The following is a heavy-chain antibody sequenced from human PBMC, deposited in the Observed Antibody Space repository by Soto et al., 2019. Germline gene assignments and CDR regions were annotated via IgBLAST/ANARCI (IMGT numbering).Heavy chain of an antibody. D-gene: IGHD4-17*01. V-gene: IGHV3-23*01. J-gene: IGHJ4*02. Sequence: PGGSLRLSCAASGFTFSSYAMIWVRQAPGKGLEWVSAISGSGGSTYYADSVKGRFTISRDNSRNTLYLQMNSLRAEDTAVYYCAKSPGYGDTIGFDYWGQGTLVTVSS. CDR3: AKSPGYGDTIGFDY. CDR2: ISGSGGST. CDR1: GFTFSSYA.